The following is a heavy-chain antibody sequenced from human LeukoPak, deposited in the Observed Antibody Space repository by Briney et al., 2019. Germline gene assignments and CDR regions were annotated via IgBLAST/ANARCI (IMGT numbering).Heavy chain of an antibody. CDR3: ARVRGQLWLFFSY. V-gene: IGHV1-2*06. Sequence: VASVKVSCKASGYTFTGYYMHWVRQAPGQGLEWMGRINPNSGGTNYAQKFQGRVTMTRDTSISTAYMELSRLRSDDTAVYYCARVRGQLWLFFSYWGQGTLVTVSS. J-gene: IGHJ4*02. CDR2: INPNSGGT. CDR1: GYTFTGYY. D-gene: IGHD5-18*01.